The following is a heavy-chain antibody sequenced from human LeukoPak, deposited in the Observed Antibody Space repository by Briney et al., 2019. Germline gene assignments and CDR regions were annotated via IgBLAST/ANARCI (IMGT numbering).Heavy chain of an antibody. Sequence: SETLSLTCTVSGASISSGSYYWSWIRQPAGKGLEWIGRIYTSGSTNYNPSLKSRVTISVGTSKNQFSLKLSSVTAADTAVYYCAGAAIPVGATLAFDIWGQGTMVTVSS. D-gene: IGHD1-26*01. CDR1: GASISSGSYY. CDR2: IYTSGST. CDR3: AGAAIPVGATLAFDI. J-gene: IGHJ3*02. V-gene: IGHV4-61*02.